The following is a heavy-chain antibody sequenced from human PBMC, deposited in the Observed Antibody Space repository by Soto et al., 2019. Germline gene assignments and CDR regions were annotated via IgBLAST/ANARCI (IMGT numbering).Heavy chain of an antibody. J-gene: IGHJ4*02. CDR3: AKSDPSGSFNDY. V-gene: IGHV3-23*01. Sequence: GGSLRLSCAASGFTFSSYAMGWVRRAPGKGLEWASTISGSGGSTYYADSVKGRFTISRDSSKNTLYLQMNSLRAEDTAVYYCAKSDPSGSFNDYWGQGTLVTVSS. CDR1: GFTFSSYA. D-gene: IGHD6-25*01. CDR2: ISGSGGST.